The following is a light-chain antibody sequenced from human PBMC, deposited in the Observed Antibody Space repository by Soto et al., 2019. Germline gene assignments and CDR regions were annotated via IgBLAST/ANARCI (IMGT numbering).Light chain of an antibody. Sequence: DTQMTQSPSTLSASVGDRVTITCRASQSISDWLAWDQQKPGKAPKLLIYKASRLQSGVPSRFSGSGSGTEFTLTISGLQAEDFATYYCQHYNDYPWTFGQGTKVEI. V-gene: IGKV1-5*03. CDR2: KAS. CDR3: QHYNDYPWT. CDR1: QSISDW. J-gene: IGKJ1*01.